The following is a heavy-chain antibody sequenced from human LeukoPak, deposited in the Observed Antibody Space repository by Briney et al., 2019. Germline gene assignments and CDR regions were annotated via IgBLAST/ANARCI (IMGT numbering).Heavy chain of an antibody. J-gene: IGHJ4*02. CDR3: AKDRRAGSYDY. Sequence: TGGSLRLSCAASGFTFSNYGMHWVRQAPGKGLEWVAVISYDGSNEYYGDSVKGRFTISRDNSKNTLYLQMNSLRAEDTAVYYCAKDRRAGSYDYWGQGTLVTVSS. D-gene: IGHD3-10*01. CDR1: GFTFSNYG. V-gene: IGHV3-30*18. CDR2: ISYDGSNE.